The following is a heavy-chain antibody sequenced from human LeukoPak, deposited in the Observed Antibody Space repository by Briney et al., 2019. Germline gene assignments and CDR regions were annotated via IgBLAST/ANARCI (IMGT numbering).Heavy chain of an antibody. CDR2: INPNSGGT. J-gene: IGHJ4*02. V-gene: IGHV1-2*02. CDR3: ARGAAAGRFDFDY. D-gene: IGHD6-13*01. CDR1: GYTFTGYY. Sequence: ASVKVSCKASGYTFTGYYMHWVRQAPGQGREWMGWINPNSGGTNYAQKFQGRVTMTRDTSISTAYMELSRLRSDDTAVYYCARGAAAGRFDFDYWGQGTLVTVSS.